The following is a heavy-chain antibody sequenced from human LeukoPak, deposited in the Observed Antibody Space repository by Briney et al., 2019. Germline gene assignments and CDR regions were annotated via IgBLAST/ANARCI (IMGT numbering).Heavy chain of an antibody. CDR1: GYTFTSYD. CDR2: MNPNSGNT. V-gene: IGHV1-8*01. D-gene: IGHD1-1*01. CDR3: ARADGTTGTFYYYSYGMDV. Sequence: ASVKVSCKASGYTFTSYDINWVRQATGQGLEWMGWMNPNSGNTGYAQKFQGRVTMTRNTSISTAYMELSSMRSEDTAVYYCARADGTTGTFYYYSYGMDVWGQGTTVTVSS. J-gene: IGHJ6*02.